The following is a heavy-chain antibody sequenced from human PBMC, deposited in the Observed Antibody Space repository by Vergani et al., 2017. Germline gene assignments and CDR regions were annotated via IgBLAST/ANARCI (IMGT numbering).Heavy chain of an antibody. D-gene: IGHD4-17*01. CDR1: GGSISSYY. CDR2: IYYSGST. CDR3: ARQIIDYGDYHSAHYYYGMDV. V-gene: IGHV4-59*08. J-gene: IGHJ6*02. Sequence: QVQLQESGPGLVKPSETLSLTCTVSGGSISSYYWSWIRQPPGKGLEWIGYIYYSGSTNYNPSLKSRVTISVDTSKNQFSLKLSSVTAADTAVYYCARQIIDYGDYHSAHYYYGMDVWGQGTTVTVSS.